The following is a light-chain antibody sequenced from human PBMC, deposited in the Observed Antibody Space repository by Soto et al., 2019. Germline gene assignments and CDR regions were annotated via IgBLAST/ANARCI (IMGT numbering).Light chain of an antibody. V-gene: IGKV3-15*01. CDR3: QQDNDWPPWT. J-gene: IGKJ1*01. CDR2: GAS. Sequence: EILMTQSPATLSVSPGDRATLSCRASQSVSNNLAWYQQRPGQAPRLLIYGASTRATGIPARISGSGSGTEFTLTISSLQSEDFAVYYCQQDNDWPPWTFGQGTKVEIK. CDR1: QSVSNN.